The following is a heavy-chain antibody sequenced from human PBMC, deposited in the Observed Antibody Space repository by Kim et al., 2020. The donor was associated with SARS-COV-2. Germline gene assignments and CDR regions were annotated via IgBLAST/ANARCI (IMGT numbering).Heavy chain of an antibody. CDR2: ST. Sequence: STIYNPSLKSRVTKSGGTAKNQFSLKLSSVTAADTAVYYCARAVVKGSDYWGQGTLVTVSS. D-gene: IGHD3-22*01. J-gene: IGHJ4*02. CDR3: ARAVVKGSDY. V-gene: IGHV4-34*01.